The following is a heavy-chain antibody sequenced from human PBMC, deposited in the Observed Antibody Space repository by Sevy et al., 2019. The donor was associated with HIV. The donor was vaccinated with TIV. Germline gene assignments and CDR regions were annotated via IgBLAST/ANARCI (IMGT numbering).Heavy chain of an antibody. CDR3: ARDHCSGGSCLSYYYYYGMDV. Sequence: GGSLRLSCAASAFTFSSYSMNWVRQAPGKGLEWVSSISSSSSYIYYADSVKGRFTISRDNAKNSLYLQMNSLRAEDTAVYYCARDHCSGGSCLSYYYYYGMDVWGQGTTVTVSS. D-gene: IGHD2-15*01. J-gene: IGHJ6*02. V-gene: IGHV3-21*01. CDR1: AFTFSSYS. CDR2: ISSSSSYI.